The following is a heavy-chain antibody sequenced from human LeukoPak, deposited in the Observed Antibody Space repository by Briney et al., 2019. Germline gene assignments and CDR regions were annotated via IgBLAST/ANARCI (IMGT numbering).Heavy chain of an antibody. V-gene: IGHV3-23*01. D-gene: IGHD3-3*01. CDR1: GFTFSSYA. CDR3: AAAHRYDFWSGQGYFQH. J-gene: IGHJ1*01. CDR2: ISGSGGST. Sequence: GGSLRLSCAASGFTFSSYAMSWVRQAPGKGLEWVSAISGSGGSTYYADSVKGRFTISRDNSKNTLYLQMNSLRAEDTAVYYCAAAHRYDFWSGQGYFQHWGQGTLVTVSS.